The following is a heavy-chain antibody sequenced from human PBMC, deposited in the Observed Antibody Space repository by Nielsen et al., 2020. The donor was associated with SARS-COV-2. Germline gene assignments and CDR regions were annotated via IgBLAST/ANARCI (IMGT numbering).Heavy chain of an antibody. CDR3: ARGPHVVVVAATAYYYYYGMDV. CDR2: ISAYNGNR. V-gene: IGHV1-18*01. Sequence: ASVKVSCKASGYTFTNYGISWVRRAPGQGLEWMGWISAYNGNRNYVQKFQGRVTMTTDTSTSTAYMELRSLRSDDTAVYYCARGPHVVVVAATAYYYYYGMDVWGQGTTVTVSS. J-gene: IGHJ6*02. CDR1: GYTFTNYG. D-gene: IGHD2-15*01.